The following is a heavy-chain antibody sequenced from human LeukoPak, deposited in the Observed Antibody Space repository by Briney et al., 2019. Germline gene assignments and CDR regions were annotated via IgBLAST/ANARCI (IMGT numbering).Heavy chain of an antibody. CDR3: ARSYCSSTSCLFDY. Sequence: PGGSLRLSCAASGFTFSSYAMSWVRQAPGKGLEWVSAISGSGGSTYYADSVKGRFTIFRDNAKNTLYLQMNSLRVEDTAVYYCARSYCSSTSCLFDYWGQGTLVTVSS. V-gene: IGHV3-23*01. CDR2: ISGSGGST. J-gene: IGHJ4*02. CDR1: GFTFSSYA. D-gene: IGHD2-2*01.